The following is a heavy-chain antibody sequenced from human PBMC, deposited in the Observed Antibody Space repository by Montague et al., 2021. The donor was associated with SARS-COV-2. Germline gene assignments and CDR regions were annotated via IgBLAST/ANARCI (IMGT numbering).Heavy chain of an antibody. CDR2: IKHTGFT. V-gene: IGHV4-34*01. D-gene: IGHD3-10*01. CDR3: ARGKDDITVVLVVTSSSSYFDS. Sequence: SETLSLTCAVYGGSFSGYFWTWVRQSPGKGLEWIGEIKHTGFTNYNPSLKSRVSLSMDTSKNRFSLRLTSMTAADTAVYYCARGKDDITVVLVVTSSSSYFDSWSRGTPVTVSS. CDR1: GGSFSGYF. J-gene: IGHJ4*02.